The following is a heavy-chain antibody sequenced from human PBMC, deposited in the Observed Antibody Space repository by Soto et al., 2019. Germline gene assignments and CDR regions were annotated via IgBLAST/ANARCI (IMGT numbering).Heavy chain of an antibody. CDR2: IIPMLDIV. V-gene: IGHV1-69*10. CDR1: GDTFGTYP. CDR3: ATEASHEYFDQ. J-gene: IGHJ4*02. Sequence: VASVKVSCKASGDTFGTYPVSWVRQAPGQGLEWMRGIIPMLDIVHFAQTFEGRVTITADEFSNTVYMELSSLRSDDTAVYYCATEASHEYFDQWGQGTLVTVSS.